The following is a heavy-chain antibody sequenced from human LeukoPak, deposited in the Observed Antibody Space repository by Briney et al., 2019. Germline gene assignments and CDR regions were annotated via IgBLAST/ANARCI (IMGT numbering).Heavy chain of an antibody. CDR1: GYTFTSYD. D-gene: IGHD6-19*01. CDR2: MNPNSGNT. V-gene: IGHV1-8*01. J-gene: IGHJ6*02. CDR3: ARLVLPSPNSSGWYWGRVYYGMDV. Sequence: ASVKVSCKASGYTFTSYDINWVRQATGQGLEWMGWMNPNSGNTGYARKFQGRVTMTRNTSISTAYMELSSLRSEDTAVYYCARLVLPSPNSSGWYWGRVYYGMDVWGQGTTVTVSS.